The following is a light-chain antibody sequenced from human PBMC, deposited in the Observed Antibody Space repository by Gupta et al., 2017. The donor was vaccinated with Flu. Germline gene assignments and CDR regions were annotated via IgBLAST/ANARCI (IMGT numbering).Light chain of an antibody. CDR2: EVS. CDR1: SSDVGGYNY. CDR3: SSYRSGNTGV. Sequence: QSALTQPASVSGSPVQSITISCTGTSSDVGGYNYVSWFQQHPGKAPKLMIYEVSNRPSGVSNRFSGSKSGNTASLTISGLQAEDEADYYCSSYRSGNTGVFGGGTKLTVL. J-gene: IGLJ3*02. V-gene: IGLV2-14*01.